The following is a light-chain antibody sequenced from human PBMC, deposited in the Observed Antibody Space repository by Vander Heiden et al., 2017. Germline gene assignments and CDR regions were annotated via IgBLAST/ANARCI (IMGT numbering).Light chain of an antibody. CDR2: GDS. CDR3: QVWDTSAEVYV. CDR1: NIGSKS. V-gene: IGLV3-21*02. J-gene: IGLJ1*01. Sequence: SYVLTHPPSVSVAPGQTARITCGGNNIGSKSVHWYRQKPGQAPVLVVYGDSDRPSGIPERISGSNAGNTATLTISRVEAGDEADYYCQVWDTSAEVYVFGTGTKVTGL.